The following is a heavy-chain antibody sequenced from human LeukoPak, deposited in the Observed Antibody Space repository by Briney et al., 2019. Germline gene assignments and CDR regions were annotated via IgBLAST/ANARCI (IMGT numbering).Heavy chain of an antibody. Sequence: PGGSLRLSCAASGFTISSYWMSWVRQAPGKGLEWVANIKQDGSEKYYVDSVKGRFTISRDNAKNSLYLQMNSLRAEDTAVYYCARVEKDDILTGYLDYWGQGTLVTVSS. CDR1: GFTISSYW. CDR2: IKQDGSEK. CDR3: ARVEKDDILTGYLDY. D-gene: IGHD3-9*01. J-gene: IGHJ4*02. V-gene: IGHV3-7*03.